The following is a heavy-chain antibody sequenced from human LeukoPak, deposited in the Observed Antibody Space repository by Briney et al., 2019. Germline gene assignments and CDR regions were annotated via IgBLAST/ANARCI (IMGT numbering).Heavy chain of an antibody. CDR2: INHSGST. Sequence: PSETLSLTCAVYGGSFSGYYWSWIPQPPGKGLEWIGEINHSGSTNYNPSLKSRVTISVDTSKNQFSLKLSSVTAADTAVYYCARGYSSSWYDYYYGMDVWGQGTTVTVSS. CDR1: GGSFSGYY. D-gene: IGHD6-13*01. V-gene: IGHV4-34*01. J-gene: IGHJ6*02. CDR3: ARGYSSSWYDYYYGMDV.